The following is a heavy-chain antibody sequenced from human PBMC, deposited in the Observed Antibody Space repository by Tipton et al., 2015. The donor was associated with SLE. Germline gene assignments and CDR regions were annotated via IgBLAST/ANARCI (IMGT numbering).Heavy chain of an antibody. Sequence: GSLRLSCAASGFTFNSYAMSWVRQAPGRGLEWVSGISGGGGSTYYADSGKGRFTISRDNSKNTLYLQMNSLRAEDTAVYYCAKAVLDDSSDYALPLANWGQGTLVTVSS. D-gene: IGHD3-22*01. J-gene: IGHJ4*02. CDR1: GFTFNSYA. V-gene: IGHV3-23*01. CDR3: AKAVLDDSSDYALPLAN. CDR2: ISGGGGST.